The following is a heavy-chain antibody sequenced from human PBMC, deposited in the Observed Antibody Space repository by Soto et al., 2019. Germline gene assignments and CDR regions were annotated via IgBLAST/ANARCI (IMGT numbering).Heavy chain of an antibody. D-gene: IGHD6-19*01. V-gene: IGHV2-26*01. CDR3: ARRHLAVAVSPWFDT. Sequence: QVTLKESGPVLVNPTEPLTLRCTVSGLSITDSEMGVSWIRQPPGQPLEWLAHIDSSGEKSYRTFLKSRLAISKDTSKSQIVLTMTNMDPADTATYYCARRHLAVAVSPWFDTWGQGIPVTVSS. CDR1: GLSITDSEMG. CDR2: IDSSGEK. J-gene: IGHJ5*02.